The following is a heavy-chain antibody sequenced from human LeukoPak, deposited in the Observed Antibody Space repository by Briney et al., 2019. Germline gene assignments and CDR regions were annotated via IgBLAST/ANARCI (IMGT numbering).Heavy chain of an antibody. CDR2: IYYSGTT. D-gene: IGHD3-10*01. CDR3: VIPGGSGSYYRY. J-gene: IGHJ4*02. Sequence: SETLSLTCTVSGGSISSSPYYWGWIRQPPGKGLEWIGSIYYSGTTHYNPSLESRVTISVDTSKNQFSLKLSSVTAADTAVYYCVIPGGSGSYYRYWGQGTLVTVSS. CDR1: GGSISSSPYY. V-gene: IGHV4-39*07.